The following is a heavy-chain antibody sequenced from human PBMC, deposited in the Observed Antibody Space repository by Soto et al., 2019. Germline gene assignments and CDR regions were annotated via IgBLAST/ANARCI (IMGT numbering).Heavy chain of an antibody. CDR2: ISGSGGST. J-gene: IGHJ4*02. Sequence: GGSLRLSCAASGFTFSRYAMRWVRPAPGKGLEWVSAISGSGGSTYYADSVKGRFTLSRDNSKNTLYLQMNSLRAEDTAVYYCAKDRTGDYDYWGQGTLVTVSS. D-gene: IGHD7-27*01. CDR3: AKDRTGDYDY. V-gene: IGHV3-23*01. CDR1: GFTFSRYA.